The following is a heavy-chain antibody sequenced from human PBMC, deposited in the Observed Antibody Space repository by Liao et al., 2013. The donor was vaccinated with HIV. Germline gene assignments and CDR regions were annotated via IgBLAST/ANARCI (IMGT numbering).Heavy chain of an antibody. CDR1: GGSFSGYY. CDR3: ARSGSYSQTPDY. J-gene: IGHJ4*02. D-gene: IGHD1-26*01. CDR2: IYSSGST. Sequence: QVQLQQWGAGLLKPSETLSLTCAVYGGSFSGYYWSWIRQPAGKGLEWIGRIYSSGSTNYNPSLKSRVTMSVDTSKNQLSLKLSSVTAADTAVYFCARSGSYSQTPDYWGQGTLVTVSS. V-gene: IGHV4-59*10.